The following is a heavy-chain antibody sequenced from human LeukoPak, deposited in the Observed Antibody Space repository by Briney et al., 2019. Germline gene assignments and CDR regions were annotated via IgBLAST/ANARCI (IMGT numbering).Heavy chain of an antibody. Sequence: SETLSLTCTVSGGSISGYYWSWIRQPAGKGLEWLGRVYTSGSTNYNPSLKSRVTISMDTSKNRFPLKLSSVTAADTAVYYCARDGRQRITMDTGALDIWGQGTMVTVSS. CDR1: GGSISGYY. J-gene: IGHJ3*02. V-gene: IGHV4-4*07. D-gene: IGHD3-10*01. CDR2: VYTSGST. CDR3: ARDGRQRITMDTGALDI.